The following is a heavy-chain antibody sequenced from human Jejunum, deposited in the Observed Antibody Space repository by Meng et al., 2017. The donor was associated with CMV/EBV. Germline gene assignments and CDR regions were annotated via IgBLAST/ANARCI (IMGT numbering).Heavy chain of an antibody. Sequence: SYCGWIRQPPGGGLEWIGSIYRSGSTYYNPSLKSRVTISVDTSGNQFSLKLSSVTAADTAVYYCARDCSSISCYNGGYYYYYGMDVWGQGTTVTVSS. CDR1: SY. V-gene: IGHV4-38-2*02. CDR2: IYRSGST. J-gene: IGHJ6*02. CDR3: ARDCSSISCYNGGYYYYYGMDV. D-gene: IGHD2-2*02.